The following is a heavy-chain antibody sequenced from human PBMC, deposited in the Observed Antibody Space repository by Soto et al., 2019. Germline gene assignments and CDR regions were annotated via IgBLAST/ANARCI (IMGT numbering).Heavy chain of an antibody. CDR1: GFTVSSNY. D-gene: IGHD3-22*01. Sequence: GGSLRLSCAASGFTVSSNYMSWVRQAPGKGLEWVSVIYAGGNIHYADSVEGRFSISRDNSNNMLYLQMNSLRAEDTALYYCVREKVTMIVGFYYFDYWGQGTRVTVSS. CDR3: VREKVTMIVGFYYFDY. J-gene: IGHJ4*02. V-gene: IGHV3-66*01. CDR2: IYAGGNI.